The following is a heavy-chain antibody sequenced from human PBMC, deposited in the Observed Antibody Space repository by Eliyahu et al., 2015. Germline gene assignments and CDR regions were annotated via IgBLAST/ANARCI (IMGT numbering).Heavy chain of an antibody. CDR3: AKGGAQWLAPAEYFQH. V-gene: IGHV3-30*02. J-gene: IGHJ1*01. D-gene: IGHD6-19*01. Sequence: QVQLVESGGGVVQPGGSLRLSCAASGFPFXSYGMHWVRQAPGKGLGWVAFIRYDGSNKYYADSVKGRFTISRDNSKNTLYLQMNSLRAEDTAVYYCAKGGAQWLAPAEYFQHWGQGTLVTVSS. CDR2: IRYDGSNK. CDR1: GFPFXSYG.